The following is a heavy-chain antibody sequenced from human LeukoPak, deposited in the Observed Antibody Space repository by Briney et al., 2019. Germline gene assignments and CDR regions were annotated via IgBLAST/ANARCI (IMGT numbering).Heavy chain of an antibody. J-gene: IGHJ5*02. Sequence: GGSLRLSCAASGFTFSSYGMHWVRRAPGKGLVWVSRIDEDGKTIDYADSVKGRFTISRDNAKDTLYLQMSSLRDEDTAVYYCVSDLCGGDDQWGRGTLVTVSS. CDR3: VSDLCGGDDQ. CDR1: GFTFSSYG. CDR2: IDEDGKTI. V-gene: IGHV3-74*01. D-gene: IGHD3-3*01.